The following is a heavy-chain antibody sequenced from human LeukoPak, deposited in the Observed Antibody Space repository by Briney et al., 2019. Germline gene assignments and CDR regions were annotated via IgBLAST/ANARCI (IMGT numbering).Heavy chain of an antibody. CDR1: GFTFYDYA. V-gene: IGHV3-9*01. CDR2: ISTNSGSM. J-gene: IGHJ3*02. Sequence: GGSLRLSCAASGFTFYDYAMHWVRHAPGKGLEWVSSISTNSGSMDYADYMKGRFVISRDNAKNSLYLQMNSLRPEDTALYYCAKTTGTNDAFDIWGQGTMVTVSS. D-gene: IGHD1-1*01. CDR3: AKTTGTNDAFDI.